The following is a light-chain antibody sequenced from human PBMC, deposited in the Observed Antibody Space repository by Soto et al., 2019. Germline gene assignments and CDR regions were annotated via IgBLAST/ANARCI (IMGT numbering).Light chain of an antibody. CDR2: LGS. CDR1: QSLLYINGYNY. V-gene: IGKV2-28*01. Sequence: DIVMTQSPLSLPVTPGEPASISCRSSQSLLYINGYNYLDWYLQKPGQSPQLLIYLGSNRASGVPDRFSGSASGTDFTLRISRVEAEDVGVSYCMQALQIPHTFGQGTKLEIK. CDR3: MQALQIPHT. J-gene: IGKJ2*01.